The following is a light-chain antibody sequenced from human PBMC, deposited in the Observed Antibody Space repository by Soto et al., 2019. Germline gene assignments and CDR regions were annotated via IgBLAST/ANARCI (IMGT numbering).Light chain of an antibody. Sequence: DIQLTQSPSTLSASVGDRVTITCRSSQSINGWLAWYQQNPGQAPNLLIYKASTLESGVPSRFSGSGSGTEFTLTVSSLQPDDFATYYCHQYHKFPRTFGQGTKVEI. V-gene: IGKV1-5*03. CDR3: HQYHKFPRT. CDR2: KAS. J-gene: IGKJ1*01. CDR1: QSINGW.